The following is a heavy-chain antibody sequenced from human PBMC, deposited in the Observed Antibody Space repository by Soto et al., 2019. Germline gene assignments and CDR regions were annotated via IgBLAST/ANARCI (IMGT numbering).Heavy chain of an antibody. D-gene: IGHD3-3*01. CDR2: IYTSGST. Sequence: SETLSLTCTVSGGSISSYYWSWIRQPAGKGLEWIGRIYTSGSTNYNPSLKSRVTMSVDTSKNQFSLKLSSVTAAETAVYYCARELTYYDFWSGYYGYYFDYWGQGTLVTVSS. V-gene: IGHV4-4*07. CDR3: ARELTYYDFWSGYYGYYFDY. J-gene: IGHJ4*02. CDR1: GGSISSYY.